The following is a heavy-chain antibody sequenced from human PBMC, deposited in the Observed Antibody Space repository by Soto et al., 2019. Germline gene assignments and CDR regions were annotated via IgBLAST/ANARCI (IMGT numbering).Heavy chain of an antibody. V-gene: IGHV1-46*01. Sequence: ASVKVSCKASGYTFTSYYIHWVRQAPGQGLEWMGIINPSGGSTSYAQKFQGRVTMIRDTSTSTVYMELSSLRSEDTAVYYCARGIDSSGYYYLNYFDYWGQGTLVTVSS. CDR3: ARGIDSSGYYYLNYFDY. J-gene: IGHJ4*02. CDR2: INPSGGST. D-gene: IGHD3-22*01. CDR1: GYTFTSYY.